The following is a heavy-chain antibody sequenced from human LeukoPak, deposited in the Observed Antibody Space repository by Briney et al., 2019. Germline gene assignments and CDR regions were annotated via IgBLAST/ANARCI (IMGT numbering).Heavy chain of an antibody. CDR2: IYYSGST. J-gene: IGHJ3*02. D-gene: IGHD3-10*01. Sequence: SETLSLTYTVSGGSISSGGYYWSWIRQHPGKGLGWIGYIYYSGSTYYNPSLKSRVTISVDTSKNQFSLKLSSVTAADTAVYYCARAGATMVWGGIGAFDIWGQGTMVTVSS. CDR3: ARAGATMVWGGIGAFDI. CDR1: GGSISSGGYY. V-gene: IGHV4-31*03.